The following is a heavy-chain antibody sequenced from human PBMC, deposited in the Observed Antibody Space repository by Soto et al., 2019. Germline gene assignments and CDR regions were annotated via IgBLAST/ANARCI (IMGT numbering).Heavy chain of an antibody. CDR1: GFTFPSSA. V-gene: IGHV1-58*01. D-gene: IGHD3-22*01. CDR3: ARATYYYDSSGYTFDY. Sequence: GASVKVSCKASGFTFPSSAVQCVRQARGQRLEWIGWIVVGSGNTNYAQKFQGRVTITADESTSTAYMELSSLRSEDTAVYYCARATYYYDSSGYTFDYWGQGTLVTVSS. J-gene: IGHJ4*02. CDR2: IVVGSGNT.